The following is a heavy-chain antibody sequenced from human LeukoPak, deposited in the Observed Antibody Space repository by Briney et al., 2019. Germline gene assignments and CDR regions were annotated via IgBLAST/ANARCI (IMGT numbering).Heavy chain of an antibody. Sequence: PGGSLRLSCAASGFTFSSYAMSWVRQAPGKGLEWVSAISGSGGSTYYADSVKGRFTISRDNSKNTLYLQMNSLRAEDTAVYYCAKGGQLWFYYYYYMDVWGKGTTVTVSS. CDR3: AKGGQLWFYYYYYMDV. V-gene: IGHV3-23*01. D-gene: IGHD5-18*01. CDR2: ISGSGGST. J-gene: IGHJ6*03. CDR1: GFTFSSYA.